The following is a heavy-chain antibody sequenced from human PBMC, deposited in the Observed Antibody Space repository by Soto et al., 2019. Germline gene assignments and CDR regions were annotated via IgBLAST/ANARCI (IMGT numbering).Heavy chain of an antibody. CDR1: GGTFSSYA. CDR3: ARDCSGGSCYSVTRYYYYYGMDV. V-gene: IGHV1-69*13. Sequence: SVKVSCKASGGTFSSYAISWVRQAPGQGLEWMGGIIPIFGTANYAQKFQGRVTITADESTSTAYMELSSLRSEDTAVYYCARDCSGGSCYSVTRYYYYYGMDVWGQGTTVTVSS. J-gene: IGHJ6*02. CDR2: IIPIFGTA. D-gene: IGHD2-15*01.